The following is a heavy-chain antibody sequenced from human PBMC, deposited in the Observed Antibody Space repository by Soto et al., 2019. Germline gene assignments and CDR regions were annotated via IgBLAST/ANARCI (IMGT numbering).Heavy chain of an antibody. CDR2: IYYSGST. V-gene: IGHV4-61*01. J-gene: IGHJ5*02. CDR3: ARQIFLLTDIVVVPAAIPQYNWFDP. CDR1: GGSVSSGSYY. D-gene: IGHD2-2*01. Sequence: SETLSLTCTVSGGSVSSGSYYWSWIRQPPGKGLEWIGYIYYSGSTNYNPSLKSRVTISVDTSKNQFSLKLSSVTAADTAVYYCARQIFLLTDIVVVPAAIPQYNWFDPWGQGTLVTVSS.